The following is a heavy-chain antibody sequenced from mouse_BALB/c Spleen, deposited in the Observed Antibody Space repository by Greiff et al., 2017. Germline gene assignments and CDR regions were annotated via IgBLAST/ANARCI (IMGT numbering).Heavy chain of an antibody. CDR1: GFSLTSYG. Sequence: VKLVESGPGLVAPSQSLSITCTVSGFSLTSYGVHWVRQPPGKGLEWLGVIWAGGSTNYNSALMSRLSISKDNSKSQVFLKMNSLQTDDTAMYYWATGSSYEYFDVWGAGTTVTVSS. CDR3: ATGSSYEYFDV. J-gene: IGHJ1*01. CDR2: IWAGGST. V-gene: IGHV2-9*02. D-gene: IGHD1-1*01.